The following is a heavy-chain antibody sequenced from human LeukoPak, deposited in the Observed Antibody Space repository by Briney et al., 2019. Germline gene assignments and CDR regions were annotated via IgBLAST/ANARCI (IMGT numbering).Heavy chain of an antibody. CDR1: GFTFNSYA. Sequence: GGSLRLSCAASGFTFNSYAMLWLRQAPGKGLEWVAVISYDGSTKYYADSVKGRFTISRDNSKDTLYLQMNSLRAEDTAVYYCARGDILTGPDYFDYCGQGTLVTVSS. D-gene: IGHD3-9*01. CDR3: ARGDILTGPDYFDY. J-gene: IGHJ4*02. CDR2: ISYDGSTK. V-gene: IGHV3-30*01.